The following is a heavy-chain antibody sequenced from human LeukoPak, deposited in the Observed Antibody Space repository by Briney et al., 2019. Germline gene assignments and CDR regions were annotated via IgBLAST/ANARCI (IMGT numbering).Heavy chain of an antibody. J-gene: IGHJ4*02. CDR3: ARDSTYSYGPYYFDY. Sequence: GGSLRLSCAASGFTFSSYWMSWVRQAPGKGLEWVADIKQDGSEKYYVDSVKGRFTISRDNAKNSLYLQMNSLRAEDTAVYYCARDSTYSYGPYYFDYWGQGTLVTVSS. CDR1: GFTFSSYW. CDR2: IKQDGSEK. V-gene: IGHV3-7*01. D-gene: IGHD5-18*01.